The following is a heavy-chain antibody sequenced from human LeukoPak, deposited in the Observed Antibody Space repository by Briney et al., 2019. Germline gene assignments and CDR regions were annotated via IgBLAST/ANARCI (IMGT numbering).Heavy chain of an antibody. CDR1: GFTFSSYS. CDR3: ARDKQLAPPRPFDY. Sequence: GGSLRLSCAASGFTFSSYSMNWVRQAPGKGLEWVSSISSSSSCIYYADSVKGRFTISRDNAKNSLYLQMNSLRAEDTAVYYCARDKQLAPPRPFDYWGQGTLVTVSS. J-gene: IGHJ4*02. CDR2: ISSSSSCI. V-gene: IGHV3-21*01. D-gene: IGHD6-6*01.